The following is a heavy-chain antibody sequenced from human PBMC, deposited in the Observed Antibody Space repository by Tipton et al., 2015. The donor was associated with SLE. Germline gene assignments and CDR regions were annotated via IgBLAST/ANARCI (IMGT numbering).Heavy chain of an antibody. D-gene: IGHD5-12*01. CDR3: ARGGVGGYDYFDY. CDR1: GGSFSGYY. Sequence: TLSLTCAVYGGSFSGYYWSWIRQPPGKGLEWIGEINHSGSTNYNPPLKSRVTISVDTSKNQFSLKLSSVTAADTAVYFCARGGVGGYDYFDYWGQGTLVTVSS. J-gene: IGHJ4*02. CDR2: INHSGST. V-gene: IGHV4-34*01.